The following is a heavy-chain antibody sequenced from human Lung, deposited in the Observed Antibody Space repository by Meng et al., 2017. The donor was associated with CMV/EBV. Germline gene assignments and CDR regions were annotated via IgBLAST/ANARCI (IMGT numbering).Heavy chain of an antibody. Sequence: SXTXSLXCTVSGASISSYYWSWIRQPPGRGLEWIGNIHYSGSSNYNPSLKGRVTMSVATSEAQFSLRLNSVTAADTAVYYCARGHTNSGSFVGYYALDVWXQGAXVT. CDR2: IHYSGSS. J-gene: IGHJ6*02. V-gene: IGHV4-59*01. D-gene: IGHD1-26*01. CDR1: GASISSYY. CDR3: ARGHTNSGSFVGYYALDV.